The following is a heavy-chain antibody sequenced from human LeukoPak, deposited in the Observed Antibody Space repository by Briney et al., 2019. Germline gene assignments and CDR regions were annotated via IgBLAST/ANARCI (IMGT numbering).Heavy chain of an antibody. CDR3: ARDDRTYYYYGMDV. Sequence: PGGSLRLSCAASGFTFSSYWMSWVRQAPGKGLEWVANIKQDGSEKYYVDSVKGRFTISRDNAKNSLYLQMNSLRAEDTAVYYCARDDRTYYYYGMDVWGQGTTVTVPS. V-gene: IGHV3-7*01. CDR2: IKQDGSEK. J-gene: IGHJ6*02. CDR1: GFTFSSYW.